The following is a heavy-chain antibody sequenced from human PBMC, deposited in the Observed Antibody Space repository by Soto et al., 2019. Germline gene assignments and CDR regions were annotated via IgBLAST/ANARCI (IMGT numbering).Heavy chain of an antibody. CDR2: ITSDSSTI. V-gene: IGHV3-48*02. J-gene: IGHJ6*01. CDR1: GFTFSSYS. CDR3: ARVGRGVYGMDV. D-gene: IGHD2-8*01. Sequence: EVQLVESGGGLVQPGGSLRLSCAASGFTFSSYSINWVRQAPGKGLEWFSYITSDSSTISYADSVKGRFTVSRDNAKNSLCLQINSLRDEDPAVYYCARVGRGVYGMDVWGQGTSVTVSS.